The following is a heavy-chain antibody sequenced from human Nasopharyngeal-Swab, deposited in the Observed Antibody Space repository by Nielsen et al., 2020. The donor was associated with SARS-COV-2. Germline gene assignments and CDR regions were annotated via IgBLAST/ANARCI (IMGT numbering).Heavy chain of an antibody. CDR3: ARVFEAAAGLDY. V-gene: IGHV4-30-4*01. D-gene: IGHD6-13*01. Sequence: SETLSLTCTVSGGSISSGDYYWSWIRQPPGKGLEWIGYIYYSGSTYYNPSLKSRVTISVDTSKNQFSLKLSSVTAADTAVYYCARVFEAAAGLDYRGQGTLVTVSS. J-gene: IGHJ4*02. CDR1: GGSISSGDYY. CDR2: IYYSGST.